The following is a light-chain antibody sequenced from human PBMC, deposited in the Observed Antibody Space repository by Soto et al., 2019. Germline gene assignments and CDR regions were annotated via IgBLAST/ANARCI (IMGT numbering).Light chain of an antibody. CDR3: GTWDSSLSIYV. Sequence: QSVLTQPPSVSAAPEQKVTISCSGSISNIGNNYVSWYQQFPGTAPKLLIYDNNQRLSGIPDRFSGSKSGTSATLGITGLQTGDEADYYCGTWDSSLSIYVFGTGTKLTVL. V-gene: IGLV1-51*01. J-gene: IGLJ1*01. CDR2: DNN. CDR1: ISNIGNNY.